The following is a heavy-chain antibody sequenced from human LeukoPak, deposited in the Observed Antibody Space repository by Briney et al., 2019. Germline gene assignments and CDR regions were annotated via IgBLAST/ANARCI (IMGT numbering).Heavy chain of an antibody. D-gene: IGHD3-10*01. J-gene: IGHJ6*03. Sequence: PGGSLRLSCAASGFTFSSYGMHWVRQAPGKGLEWVAFIQNDESNKYYADSVKGRFTISRDNSKNTLYLQMNSLRAEDTAVYYCAKAPGSGNEVYYYYYMDVWGKGTTVTVSS. CDR2: IQNDESNK. CDR1: GFTFSSYG. CDR3: AKAPGSGNEVYYYYYMDV. V-gene: IGHV3-30*02.